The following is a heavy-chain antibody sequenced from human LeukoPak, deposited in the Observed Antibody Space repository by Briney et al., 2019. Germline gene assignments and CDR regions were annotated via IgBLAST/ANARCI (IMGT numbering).Heavy chain of an antibody. V-gene: IGHV6-1*01. CDR1: GDSVASNSAA. J-gene: IGHJ4*02. D-gene: IGHD6-13*01. CDR2: TYYRSKWNY. CDR3: ARTGIAAGTTTYFDY. Sequence: SQTLSLTCAISGDSVASNSAAWTWIRQSPSRGLEWLGGTYYRSKWNYDYAESVKSRVTFTPDTSKNQFSLQLTSVTPEDTALYYCARTGIAAGTTTYFDYWGQGTLVTVSS.